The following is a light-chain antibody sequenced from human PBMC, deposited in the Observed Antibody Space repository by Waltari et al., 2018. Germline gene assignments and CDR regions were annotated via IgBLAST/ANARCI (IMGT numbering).Light chain of an antibody. CDR1: SSNIGNNA. CDR3: VAWDDSLNGVV. J-gene: IGLJ2*01. CDR2: YDD. V-gene: IGLV1-36*01. Sequence: QSVLTQPPSVSEAPRQRVTISCSGSSSNIGNNAVNWYQQPPGKAPKLLIYYDDLLPSGVSDRFSGSKSGTSASLAISGLQSEDEADYYCVAWDDSLNGVVFGGGTKLTVL.